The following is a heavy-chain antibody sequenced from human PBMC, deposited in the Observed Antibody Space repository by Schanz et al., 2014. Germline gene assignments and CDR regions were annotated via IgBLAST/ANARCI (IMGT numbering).Heavy chain of an antibody. CDR1: GFSFSTYA. CDR2: ILYDGSKT. D-gene: IGHD5-18*01. V-gene: IGHV3-30*04. CDR3: AREEGYGYGPGAFDI. J-gene: IGHJ3*02. Sequence: QVQLVESGGGVVQPGRSLRLSCAASGFSFSTYAMHWVRQAPGKGLEWVAVILYDGSKTYYADSVKGRFTISRDNYKNKLSLQMNSLRAEDTAVYYCAREEGYGYGPGAFDIWGQGTMVTVSS.